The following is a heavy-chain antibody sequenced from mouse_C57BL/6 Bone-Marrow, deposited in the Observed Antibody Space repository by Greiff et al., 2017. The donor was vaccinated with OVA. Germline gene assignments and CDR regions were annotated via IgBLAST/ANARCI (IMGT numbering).Heavy chain of an antibody. CDR3: ARGPYSNYDY. D-gene: IGHD2-5*01. CDR2: IDPSDSET. CDR1: GYTFTSYW. J-gene: IGHJ2*01. V-gene: IGHV1-52*01. Sequence: VQLQQPGAELVRPGSSVKLSCKASGYTFTSYWMHWVKQRPIQGLEWIGNIDPSDSETHYNQKFKDKATLTVDKSSSTAYMQLSSLTSEDSAVYYCARGPYSNYDYWGQGTTLTVSS.